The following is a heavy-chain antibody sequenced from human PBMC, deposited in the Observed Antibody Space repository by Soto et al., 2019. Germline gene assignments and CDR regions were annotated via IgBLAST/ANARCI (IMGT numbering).Heavy chain of an antibody. D-gene: IGHD6-19*01. Sequence: GESLKISCKHSGFNFPTFWIAWVRQMPGKGLEWMGIIYPGDSDTRYSPSFQGQVTISADKSISTAYLQWSSLKASDTAMYYCARRFSYSSGWYLFDYWGQGTLVTVSS. V-gene: IGHV5-51*01. CDR2: IYPGDSDT. CDR1: GFNFPTFW. CDR3: ARRFSYSSGWYLFDY. J-gene: IGHJ4*02.